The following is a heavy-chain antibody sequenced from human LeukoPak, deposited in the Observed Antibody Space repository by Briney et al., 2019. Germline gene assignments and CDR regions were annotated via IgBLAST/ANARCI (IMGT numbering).Heavy chain of an antibody. CDR2: IYYSGST. V-gene: IGHV4-59*01. CDR3: ARDRYSYGFDY. CDR1: GGSISSYY. J-gene: IGHJ4*02. D-gene: IGHD5-18*01. Sequence: SETLSLTCTVSGGSISSYYWSWIRQPPGKGLEWIGYIYYSGSTNYNPSLKRRVTISVDTSKNQFSLKLSSVTAADTAVYYCARDRYSYGFDYWGQGTLVTVSS.